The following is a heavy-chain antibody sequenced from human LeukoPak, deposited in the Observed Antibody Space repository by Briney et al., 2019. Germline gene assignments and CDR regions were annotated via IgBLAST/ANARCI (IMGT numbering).Heavy chain of an antibody. Sequence: SETLSLTCAVYGGSFSGYYWSWIRQPPGKGLEWIGEINHSGRTNYNPSLKSRVTISVDTSKNQFSLKLSSVAAADTAVYYCARGRGHYYGSGSYYTANGRLDYWGQGTLVTVSS. CDR3: ARGRGHYYGSGSYYTANGRLDY. D-gene: IGHD3-10*01. CDR1: GGSFSGYY. CDR2: INHSGRT. V-gene: IGHV4-34*01. J-gene: IGHJ4*02.